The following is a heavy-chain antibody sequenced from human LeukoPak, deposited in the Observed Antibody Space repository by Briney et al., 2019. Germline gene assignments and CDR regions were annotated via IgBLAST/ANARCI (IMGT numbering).Heavy chain of an antibody. J-gene: IGHJ3*02. Sequence: GGSLRLSCAVSGFTFSSYSMTWVRQAPGKGLEWVSSISRSSDNIYYADSVKGRFTISRDNSKNTLYLQMNSLRAEDTAVYYCARDGSGSYYDFWSGLGVVDIWGQGTMVTVSS. CDR1: GFTFSSYS. CDR3: ARDGSGSYYDFWSGLGVVDI. CDR2: ISRSSDNI. V-gene: IGHV3-21*01. D-gene: IGHD3-3*01.